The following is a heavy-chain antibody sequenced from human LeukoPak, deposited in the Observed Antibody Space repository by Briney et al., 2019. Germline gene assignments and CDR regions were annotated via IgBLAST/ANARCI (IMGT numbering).Heavy chain of an antibody. CDR2: IYYSGST. D-gene: IGHD6-19*01. CDR1: GGSISSGGYY. CDR3: ARDGDGYSSGWYPGPFDY. J-gene: IGHJ4*02. Sequence: PSETLSLTCTVSGGSISSGGYYWSWIRQHPGKGLEWIGYIYYSGSTYYNPSLKSRVTISVDTSKNQFSLKLSSVTAADTAVYYCARDGDGYSSGWYPGPFDYWGQGTLVTVSS. V-gene: IGHV4-31*03.